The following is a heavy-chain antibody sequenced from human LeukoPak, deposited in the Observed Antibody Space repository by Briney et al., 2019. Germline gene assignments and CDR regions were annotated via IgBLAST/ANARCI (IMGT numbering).Heavy chain of an antibody. J-gene: IGHJ4*02. V-gene: IGHV3-33*01. Sequence: GRSLRLSCAASGFTFGSYGMHWVRQAPGKGLEWVAVIWYDGSNKYYADSVKGRFTISRDNSKNTLYLQMNSLRAEDTAVYYCARDVYDSSGSYYFDYWGQGTLVTVTS. CDR1: GFTFGSYG. CDR2: IWYDGSNK. D-gene: IGHD3-22*01. CDR3: ARDVYDSSGSYYFDY.